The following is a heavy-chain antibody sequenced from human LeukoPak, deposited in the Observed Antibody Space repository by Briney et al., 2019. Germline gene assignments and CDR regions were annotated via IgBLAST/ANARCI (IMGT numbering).Heavy chain of an antibody. CDR2: MSPNSGNT. CDR1: GYTFTSYD. Sequence: ASVKVSFKASGYTFTSYDINWVRQATGRGLEWMGGMSPNSGNTGYAQKFQGRVTMTRNTSISTAYMELSSLRSEDTAVYYCARAAYSNYAGGWFDPWGQGTLVTVSS. CDR3: ARAAYSNYAGGWFDP. D-gene: IGHD4-11*01. J-gene: IGHJ5*02. V-gene: IGHV1-8*01.